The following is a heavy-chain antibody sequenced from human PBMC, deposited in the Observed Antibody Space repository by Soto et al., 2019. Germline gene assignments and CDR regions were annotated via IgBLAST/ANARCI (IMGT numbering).Heavy chain of an antibody. CDR1: GLTFSNYY. J-gene: IGHJ5*02. CDR3: ARDIGPRVDYTANDP. D-gene: IGHD4-4*01. Sequence: EVQLVESGGGLVQPGGSLRLSCAASGLTFSNYYMTWVRQAPGKGLEWVANIKEDGSEKYYGDSVKGRFTISRDNAKNSLYLQMNSLRAEDTAVYYCARDIGPRVDYTANDPWGQGTLVTVSS. V-gene: IGHV3-7*01. CDR2: IKEDGSEK.